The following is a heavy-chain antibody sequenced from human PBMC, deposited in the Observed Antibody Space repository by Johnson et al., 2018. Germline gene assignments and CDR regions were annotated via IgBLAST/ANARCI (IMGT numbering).Heavy chain of an antibody. CDR1: GFTFSSYG. Sequence: VQLVETGGGVVQXGRSLRLSCAASGFTFSSYGMHWVRQAPGKGLEWVAVISYDGSNKYYADSVKGRFTISRDNSKNTLYLQMNSLRAEDTAVYYCAKDQWLLSQHDAFDIWGQGTMVTVSS. CDR3: AKDQWLLSQHDAFDI. D-gene: IGHD3-3*01. J-gene: IGHJ3*02. CDR2: ISYDGSNK. V-gene: IGHV3-30*18.